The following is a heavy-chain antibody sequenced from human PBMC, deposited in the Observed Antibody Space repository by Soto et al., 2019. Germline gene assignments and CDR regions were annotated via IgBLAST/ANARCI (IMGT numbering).Heavy chain of an antibody. V-gene: IGHV3-23*01. D-gene: IGHD3-22*01. CDR2: ISSSSSRT. J-gene: IGHJ4*02. CDR3: AKDDSSGYYHTFFDF. Sequence: GGSLILSCAASGFTFSSYTMNWVPQAPGKGLQWVSGISSSSSRTYYADSVKGRVTISRDNSKNTLYLQMNSLRAEDTAVYYCAKDDSSGYYHTFFDFWGQGTLVTVSS. CDR1: GFTFSSYT.